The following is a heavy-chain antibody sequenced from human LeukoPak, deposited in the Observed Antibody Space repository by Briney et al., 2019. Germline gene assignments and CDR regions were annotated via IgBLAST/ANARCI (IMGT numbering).Heavy chain of an antibody. J-gene: IGHJ4*02. CDR3: AAGIAAAGTSDY. V-gene: IGHV4-38-2*02. CDR1: GYSISSGYY. D-gene: IGHD6-13*01. Sequence: SETLSLTCTVSGYSISSGYYWGWIRQPPGKGLEWIGSIYHSGSTYYNPSLKSRVTISVDTSKNQFSLKLSSVTAADTAVYYCAAGIAAAGTSDYWGQGTLVTVSS. CDR2: IYHSGST.